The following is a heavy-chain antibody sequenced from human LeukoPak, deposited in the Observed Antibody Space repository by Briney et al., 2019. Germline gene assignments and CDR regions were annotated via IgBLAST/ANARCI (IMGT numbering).Heavy chain of an antibody. CDR1: HYSISSGYF. J-gene: IGHJ4*02. Sequence: SETLSLTCTVSHYSISSGYFWGWIRQPPGKGLEWIGYIYYSGSTNYNPSLKSRVTISVDTSKNQFSLKLSSVTAADTAVYYCARLNRYSSSWYLRDYWGQGTLVTVSS. V-gene: IGHV4-61*05. CDR2: IYYSGST. CDR3: ARLNRYSSSWYLRDY. D-gene: IGHD6-13*01.